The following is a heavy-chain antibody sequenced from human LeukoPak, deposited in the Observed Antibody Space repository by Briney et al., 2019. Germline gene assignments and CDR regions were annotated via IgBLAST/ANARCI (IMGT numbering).Heavy chain of an antibody. Sequence: GGSLRLSCAASGFTFSSYNMNWVRQAPGKGLEWVSFISSSSTYIYYADSVKGRFTISRDNAKSSLSLQMNSLRAEDTALYYCARGTGLGYNSYYMDVWGKGTTVTVSS. CDR2: ISSSSTYI. V-gene: IGHV3-21*01. CDR1: GFTFSSYN. CDR3: ARGTGLGYNSYYMDV. J-gene: IGHJ6*03. D-gene: IGHD5-24*01.